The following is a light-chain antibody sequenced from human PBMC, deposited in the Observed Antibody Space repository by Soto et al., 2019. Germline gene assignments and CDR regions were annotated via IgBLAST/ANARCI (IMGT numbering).Light chain of an antibody. CDR1: TSDIGAYNY. CDR3: FSYTSSGTYV. CDR2: EVT. Sequence: QSVLTQPPSASGSPGQSVTISCTGTTSDIGAYNYVSWYQQRPGKAPKLIIYEVTRRPSGVPDRIFGSKYDTTASLTVSGLQAEDEADYYCFSYTSSGTYVFGTGTKVTVL. V-gene: IGLV2-8*01. J-gene: IGLJ1*01.